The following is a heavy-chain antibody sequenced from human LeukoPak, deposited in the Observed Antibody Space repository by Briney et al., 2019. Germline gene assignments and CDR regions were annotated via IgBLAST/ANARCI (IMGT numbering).Heavy chain of an antibody. CDR2: ISTSGST. V-gene: IGHV4-4*07. J-gene: IGHJ5*02. CDR3: ARDVSWFDA. CDR1: GGSISSSY. Sequence: SETLSLTCTISGGSISSSYWSWIRQPAGEGLEWIGRISTSGSTNYNPSLKSRVTESVDTSKKQLSLKLTSVTAADTAVYYCARDVSWFDAWGQGTLVTVSS.